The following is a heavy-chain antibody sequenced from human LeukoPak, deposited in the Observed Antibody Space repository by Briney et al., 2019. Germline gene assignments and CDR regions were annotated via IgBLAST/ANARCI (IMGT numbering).Heavy chain of an antibody. D-gene: IGHD6-13*01. CDR2: ISYSGNT. V-gene: IGHV4-31*03. J-gene: IGHJ5*02. CDR1: GVSISSVGYY. Sequence: SETLSLTCTVSGVSISSVGYYWSWIRQHPGKGLEWIGYISYSGNTYYNPSLKSRVSISVDTSKNQFSLKLNSVTAADTAVYYCARGNSSSWYWFDPWGQGTLVTVSS. CDR3: ARGNSSSWYWFDP.